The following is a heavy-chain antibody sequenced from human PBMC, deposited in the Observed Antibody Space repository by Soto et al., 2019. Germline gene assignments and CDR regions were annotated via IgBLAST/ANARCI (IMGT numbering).Heavy chain of an antibody. CDR2: IYHSGST. CDR3: ARAIRPSYYYYYYGMDV. CDR1: GGSISSSNW. J-gene: IGHJ6*02. V-gene: IGHV4-4*02. Sequence: PSETLSLTCAVSGGSISSSNWWSWVRQPPGKGLEWIGEIYHSGSTNYNPSLKSRVTISVDKSKNQFSLKLSSVTAADTAVYYCARAIRPSYYYYYYGMDVWGQGTTVTVSS.